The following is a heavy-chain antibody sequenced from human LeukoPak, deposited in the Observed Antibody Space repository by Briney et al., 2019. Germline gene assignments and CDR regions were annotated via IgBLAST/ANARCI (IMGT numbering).Heavy chain of an antibody. Sequence: GGSLRLSCAASGFTFSSYSMNWVRQAPGKGLEWVSSISSSSSYIYYADSVKGRFTISRDNAKNSLYLQMNSLRAEDTAVYYCARDSPIPEYYFDYWGQGTLVTVSS. CDR1: GFTFSSYS. CDR3: ARDSPIPEYYFDY. J-gene: IGHJ4*02. V-gene: IGHV3-21*01. D-gene: IGHD2-21*01. CDR2: ISSSSSYI.